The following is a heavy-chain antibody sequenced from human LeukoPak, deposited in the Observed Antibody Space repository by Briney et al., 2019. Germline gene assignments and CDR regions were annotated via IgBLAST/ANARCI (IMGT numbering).Heavy chain of an antibody. CDR2: ITWNGGTI. CDR3: ARGYCSGDTCRPFDY. Sequence: PGGSLRPSCAASGFTFDDYGMSWVRQPPGKRLEWVSGITWNGGTIGYVDSVKGRFTISRDKAKTSLYLQMNSLRAEDTALYYCARGYCSGDTCRPFDYWGQGALVTVSS. CDR1: GFTFDDYG. D-gene: IGHD2-15*01. J-gene: IGHJ4*02. V-gene: IGHV3-20*04.